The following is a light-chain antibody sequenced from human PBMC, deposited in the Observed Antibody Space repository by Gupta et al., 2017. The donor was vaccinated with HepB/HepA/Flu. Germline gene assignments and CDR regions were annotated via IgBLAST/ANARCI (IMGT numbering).Light chain of an antibody. J-gene: IGLJ3*02. V-gene: IGLV1-47*01. Sequence: QSVLTQPPSASRTPRQRVTISCSGSSANIGSNYVSWYQQLPGTAPKLLIYRNNQRPSGVPDRFSGSKSGTSASLAISGLRAEDEADYYCAAWDDSLSGWVFGGGTKLTVL. CDR1: SANIGSNY. CDR3: AAWDDSLSGWV. CDR2: RNN.